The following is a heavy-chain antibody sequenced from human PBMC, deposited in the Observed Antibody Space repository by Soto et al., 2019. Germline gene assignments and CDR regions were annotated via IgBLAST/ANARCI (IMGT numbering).Heavy chain of an antibody. Sequence: GGSLRLSCAASGFTFSDYAMSWVRQAPGKGLEWVSAMSGSGRSTFYTDSVKGRFTISRDNSKSTLYLQMNSLRAEDTAVYYCAKECPGGNTYHNWFDPWGQGTLVTVSS. CDR1: GFTFSDYA. D-gene: IGHD1-1*01. J-gene: IGHJ5*02. CDR2: MSGSGRST. CDR3: AKECPGGNTYHNWFDP. V-gene: IGHV3-23*01.